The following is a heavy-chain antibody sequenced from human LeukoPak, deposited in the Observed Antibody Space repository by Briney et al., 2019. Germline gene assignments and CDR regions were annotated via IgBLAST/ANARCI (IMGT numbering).Heavy chain of an antibody. J-gene: IGHJ3*02. Sequence: SETLTLTCAVYGGTFSGYYWSWIRQPPGKGLEWIGEINQSGSTNYNASPKSRVTISVDTSKKQFSQKLRSVAAADTAVYDWAIGGAFDIWGEGTMLSVSS. CDR1: GGTFSGYY. CDR2: INQSGST. CDR3: AIGGAFDI. V-gene: IGHV4-34*01.